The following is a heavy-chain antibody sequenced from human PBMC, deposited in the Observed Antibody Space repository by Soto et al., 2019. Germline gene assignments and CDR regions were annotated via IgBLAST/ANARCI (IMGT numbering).Heavy chain of an antibody. CDR3: APRYSSGGSCHAVGWFAP. J-gene: IGHJ5*02. V-gene: IGHV2-5*02. CDR2: IYWDDDN. Sequence: SGPTLVNPTQTLTLTGTFSGFSLSTSGVGVGWIRQPPGKALEWLALIYWDDDNRYSPSLKSRLTITKDTSKNQVVLTITNMDPVDSATSYSAPRYSSGGSCHAVGWFAPWR. CDR1: GFSLSTSGVG. D-gene: IGHD2-15*01.